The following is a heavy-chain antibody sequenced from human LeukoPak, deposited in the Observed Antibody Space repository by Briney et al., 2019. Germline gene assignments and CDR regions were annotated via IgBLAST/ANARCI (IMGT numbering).Heavy chain of an antibody. J-gene: IGHJ4*02. V-gene: IGHV1-69*04. CDR2: IIPILGIA. CDR1: GGTFSSYA. Sequence: ASVKVSCKASGGTFSSYAISWVRQAPGQGLEWMGRIIPILGIANYVQKFQGRVTITADKSTSTAYMELSSLRSEDTAVYYCARAQSYGDPDTDWGQGTLVTVSS. CDR3: ARAQSYGDPDTD. D-gene: IGHD4-17*01.